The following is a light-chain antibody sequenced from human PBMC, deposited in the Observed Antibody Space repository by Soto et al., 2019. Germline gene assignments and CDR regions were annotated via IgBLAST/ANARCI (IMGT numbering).Light chain of an antibody. J-gene: IGKJ5*01. Sequence: EIVLTQSPGTLSLSPGERATLSCRASQSVSSSYLAWYQQKPGQAPRLLIYGASTRAPGIPARFSGSGSETEFTLTISSLQSEDFAVYYCQQYNNWLPITFGQGTRLEIK. V-gene: IGKV3-15*01. CDR2: GAS. CDR3: QQYNNWLPIT. CDR1: QSVSSSY.